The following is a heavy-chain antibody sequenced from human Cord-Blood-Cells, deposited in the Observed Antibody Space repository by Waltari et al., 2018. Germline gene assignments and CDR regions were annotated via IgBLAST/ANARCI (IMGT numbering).Heavy chain of an antibody. CDR1: GGTFSSYA. V-gene: IGHV1-69*01. Sequence: QVQLVQSGAEVKKPGSSVKVSCKASGGTFSSYAISWVRQAPGQGLEWMGGIIPIIGTANYAKKFQGRVTMSAEESTSTAYMELSRLRAEDTAVYYCARGGFGITGTTGFDYWGQGTLVTVSS. D-gene: IGHD1-7*01. J-gene: IGHJ4*02. CDR2: IIPIIGTA. CDR3: ARGGFGITGTTGFDY.